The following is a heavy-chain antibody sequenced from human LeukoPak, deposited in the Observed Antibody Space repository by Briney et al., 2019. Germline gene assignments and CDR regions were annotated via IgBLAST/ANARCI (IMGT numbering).Heavy chain of an antibody. J-gene: IGHJ4*02. CDR2: INQGGSEK. D-gene: IGHD3-9*01. CDR3: ARDGVDAGIYFDY. V-gene: IGHV3-7*01. Sequence: QPGGSLRLSCAATGFFFSSHWMSWVRQAPGKGLEWVANINQGGSEKYYVDSVNGRFTISRDNAKNSLYLQMNSLRVEDTAVYYCARDGVDAGIYFDYWGQGNLVTVSS. CDR1: GFFFSSHW.